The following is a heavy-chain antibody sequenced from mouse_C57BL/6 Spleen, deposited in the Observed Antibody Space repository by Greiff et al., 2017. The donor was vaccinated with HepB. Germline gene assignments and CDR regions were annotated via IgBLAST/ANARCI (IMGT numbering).Heavy chain of an antibody. J-gene: IGHJ2*01. D-gene: IGHD1-1*01. Sequence: VQLQQPGAELVKPGASVKVSCKASGYTFTSYWMHWVKQRPGQGLEWIGRIHPSDSDTNYNQKFKGKATLTVDKSSSTAYMQLSILTSEDSAVYYCAMDTTVVAFDYWGQGTTLTVSS. CDR3: AMDTTVVAFDY. CDR1: GYTFTSYW. V-gene: IGHV1-74*01. CDR2: IHPSDSDT.